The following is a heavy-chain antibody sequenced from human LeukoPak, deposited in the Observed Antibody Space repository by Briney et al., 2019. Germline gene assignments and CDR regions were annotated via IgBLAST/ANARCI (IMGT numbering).Heavy chain of an antibody. Sequence: GASVKVSCKASGDSLSNYGFTWVRQAPGQGLEWMGWISADSGNRYYAQNFQHRVTMTTDTSTSTGYMELRRLRSDDTAVYYCASGSYLWGGMDVWGQGTTVTVSS. D-gene: IGHD1-26*01. V-gene: IGHV1-18*01. CDR1: GDSLSNYG. CDR2: ISADSGNR. J-gene: IGHJ6*02. CDR3: ASGSYLWGGMDV.